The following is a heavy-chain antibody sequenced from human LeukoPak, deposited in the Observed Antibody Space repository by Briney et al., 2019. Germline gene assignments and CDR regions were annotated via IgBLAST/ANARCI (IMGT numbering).Heavy chain of an antibody. J-gene: IGHJ4*02. CDR2: IYYSGST. CDR3: ARRGVSAASLDY. D-gene: IGHD2-2*01. CDR1: GGSISSSSYY. Sequence: SETLSLTCTVSGGSISSSSYYWGWFRQPPGKGLGWIGSIYYSGSTYYNPSLKSRVTMSVDTSKNQFSLKLSSVTAADTAVYYCARRGVSAASLDYWGQGTLVTVSS. V-gene: IGHV4-39*01.